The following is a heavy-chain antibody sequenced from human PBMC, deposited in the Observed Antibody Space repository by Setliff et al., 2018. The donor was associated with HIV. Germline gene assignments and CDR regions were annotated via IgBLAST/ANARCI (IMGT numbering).Heavy chain of an antibody. Sequence: GESLKISCKGSGYIFTNYWIGWVRQMPGKGLEWMGSFFPGDSDTRYSPSFEDQVTISVDKSISTAYLQWRSLKTSDTAFYYCASLRGDYVGQYYYYMDIWGKGTTVTVSS. CDR1: GYIFTNYW. CDR3: ASLRGDYVGQYYYYMDI. CDR2: FFPGDSDT. J-gene: IGHJ6*03. V-gene: IGHV5-51*01. D-gene: IGHD4-17*01.